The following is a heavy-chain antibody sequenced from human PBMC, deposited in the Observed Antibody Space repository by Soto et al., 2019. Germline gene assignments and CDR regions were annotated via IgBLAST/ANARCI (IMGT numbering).Heavy chain of an antibody. J-gene: IGHJ4*02. D-gene: IGHD3-22*01. V-gene: IGHV1-69*01. CDR1: GGTSSSYA. CDR2: IKPIFGTA. Sequence: QVQLVQSGAEVKKPGSSVKVSCKASGGTSSSYAISWVRQAPGQGLEWMGGIKPIFGTANYAQKFQGRVTMTADESTSTAYMELSSLRSEDTAVYYCARVVYYDSSGRLGGFDYWGQGTLVTVSS. CDR3: ARVVYYDSSGRLGGFDY.